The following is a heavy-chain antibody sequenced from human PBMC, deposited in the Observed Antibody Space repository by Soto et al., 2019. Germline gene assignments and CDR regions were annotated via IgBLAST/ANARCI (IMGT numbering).Heavy chain of an antibody. D-gene: IGHD3-3*01. CDR1: GFTVSSNY. CDR3: ARDLRTIFGVVTPAVDYYYMDV. Sequence: GGSLRLSCAASGFTVSSNYMSWVRQAPGKGLEWVSVIYSGGSTYYADSVKGRFTISKHNSKNTLYLQMNSLRAEDTAVYYCARDLRTIFGVVTPAVDYYYMDVWGKGTTVTVSS. CDR2: IYSGGST. J-gene: IGHJ6*03. V-gene: IGHV3-53*04.